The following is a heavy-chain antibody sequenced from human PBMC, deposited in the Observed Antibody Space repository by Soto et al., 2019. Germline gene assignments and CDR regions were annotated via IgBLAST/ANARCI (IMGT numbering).Heavy chain of an antibody. CDR2: INPSGGST. J-gene: IGHJ4*02. Sequence: ASVKVSCKASGYTFTSYYMHWVRQAPGQGLEWMGIINPSGGSTSYAQKFQGRVTMTRDTSTSTVYMELSSLRSEDTAVYYCARDRPLCSGGSCYSQTFDYWGQGTPVTVSS. CDR3: ARDRPLCSGGSCYSQTFDY. D-gene: IGHD2-15*01. CDR1: GYTFTSYY. V-gene: IGHV1-46*01.